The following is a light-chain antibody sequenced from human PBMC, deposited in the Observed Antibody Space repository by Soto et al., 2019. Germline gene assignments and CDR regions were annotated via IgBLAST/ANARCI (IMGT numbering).Light chain of an antibody. Sequence: IVLEQSPGTLSLTPGERATLSCRATQSVSGSYLAWYQQKPGQAPRLLIYGASSRATGIPDRFSGSGSGPDFTLTISRLEPEDFAVYYCQQYARSPRTFGQGTKVDIK. CDR1: QSVSGSY. J-gene: IGKJ1*01. V-gene: IGKV3-20*01. CDR2: GAS. CDR3: QQYARSPRT.